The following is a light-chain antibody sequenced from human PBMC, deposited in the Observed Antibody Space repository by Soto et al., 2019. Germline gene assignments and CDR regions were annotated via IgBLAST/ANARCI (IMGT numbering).Light chain of an antibody. J-gene: IGKJ1*01. CDR2: GAS. Sequence: EIVLTQSPATLSSFPGDRVTLSCSASQAVNTRLAWYQHKPGQAPRLLIYGASSRATGIPDRFSGSGSGTDFTLTISRLEPEDFAVFYCQQYGSSPPTWTFGQGTKVDIK. CDR3: QQYGSSPPTWT. V-gene: IGKV3-20*01. CDR1: QAVNTR.